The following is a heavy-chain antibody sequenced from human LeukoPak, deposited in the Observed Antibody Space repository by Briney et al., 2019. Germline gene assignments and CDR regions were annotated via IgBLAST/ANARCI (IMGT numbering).Heavy chain of an antibody. J-gene: IGHJ3*02. CDR3: ATDGGADAFDI. CDR2: ITAYHGNT. V-gene: IGHV1-18*01. Sequence: GASVKVSCKASGYTFTSYGISWVRQAPGQGLEWMGWITAYHGNTAYAPKLQDRVTMTTDTSTTTAYMELRSLRSDDTAVYYCATDGGADAFDIWGQGTMVTVSS. CDR1: GYTFTSYG. D-gene: IGHD2-15*01.